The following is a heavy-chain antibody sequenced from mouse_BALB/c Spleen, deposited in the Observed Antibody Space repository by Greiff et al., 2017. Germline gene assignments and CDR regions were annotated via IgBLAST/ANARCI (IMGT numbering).Heavy chain of an antibody. V-gene: IGHV7-3*02. CDR2: IRNKANGYTT. Sequence: EVKLVESGGGLVQPGGSLRLSCATSGFTFTDYYMSWVRQPPGKALEWLGFIRNKANGYTTEYSASVKGRFTISRDNSQSILYLQMNTLRAEDSATYYCARDYYGDAMDYWGQGTSVTVSS. CDR3: ARDYYGDAMDY. D-gene: IGHD1-1*01. J-gene: IGHJ4*01. CDR1: GFTFTDYY.